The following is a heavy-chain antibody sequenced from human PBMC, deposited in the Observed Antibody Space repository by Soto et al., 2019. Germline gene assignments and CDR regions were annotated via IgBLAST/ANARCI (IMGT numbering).Heavy chain of an antibody. Sequence: SETLSLTCAVDGVSFSCYYWILLRPPPGKGLEWIGEINHSGSTNYNPSLKSRVTISVDTSKNQFSLKLSSVTAADTAVYYCARVGAMAIYYYYGMDVWGQGTTVTVSS. CDR3: ARVGAMAIYYYYGMDV. CDR2: INHSGST. CDR1: GVSFSCYY. J-gene: IGHJ6*02. V-gene: IGHV4-34*01. D-gene: IGHD5-18*01.